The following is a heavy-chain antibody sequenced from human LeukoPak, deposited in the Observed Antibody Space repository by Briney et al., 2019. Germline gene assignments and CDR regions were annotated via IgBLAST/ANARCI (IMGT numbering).Heavy chain of an antibody. V-gene: IGHV7-4-1*02. D-gene: IGHD3-16*02. CDR3: ARVVSDYVWGSYRFIDY. J-gene: IGHJ4*02. CDR2: INTNTGNP. CDR1: GYTFTSYG. Sequence: ASVKVSCKASGYTFTSYGISWVRQAPGQGLEWMGWINTNTGNPTYAQGFTGRFVFSLDTSVSTAYLQISSLKAEDTAVYYCARVVSDYVWGSYRFIDYWGQGTLVTVSS.